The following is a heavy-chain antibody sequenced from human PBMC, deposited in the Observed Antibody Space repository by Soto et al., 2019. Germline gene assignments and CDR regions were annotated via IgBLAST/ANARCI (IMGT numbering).Heavy chain of an antibody. V-gene: IGHV4-4*02. CDR3: ARGRGRYSSGWSWFDP. CDR1: GGTIRSPDW. D-gene: IGHD6-19*01. J-gene: IGHJ5*02. Sequence: SETLSLTCVVSGGTIRSPDWWTWVRQPPGKGLEWIGEIFQGGSTNYTPSLESRVTISVDKSKNQFSLTLTSVTAADTAVYFCARGRGRYSSGWSWFDPWGQGILVTVSS. CDR2: IFQGGST.